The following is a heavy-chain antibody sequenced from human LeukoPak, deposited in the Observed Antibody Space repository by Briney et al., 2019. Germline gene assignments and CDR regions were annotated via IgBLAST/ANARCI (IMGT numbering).Heavy chain of an antibody. J-gene: IGHJ1*01. CDR2: IYTSGST. CDR1: GGSISHYY. CDR3: ARGASSGSYWDMRAEYFRH. D-gene: IGHD3-10*01. Sequence: PSETLSLTCTVSGGSISHYYWSWIRQPAGKAMEWIGHIYTSGSTNYNPSLKRRVTISLDSSKNQLSLVLTSVTAADTAVYYCARGASSGSYWDMRAEYFRHWGQGTLVTVSS. V-gene: IGHV4-4*07.